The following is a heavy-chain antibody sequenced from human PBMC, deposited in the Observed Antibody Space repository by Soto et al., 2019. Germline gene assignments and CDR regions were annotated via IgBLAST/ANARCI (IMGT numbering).Heavy chain of an antibody. Sequence: SETLSLTCSVSAGSISNGGTYWSWIRQHPGMGLEWIGYIYYLGSTYYHPSLKGRVTISLDTSKNQFSLKLSSVTAADTAVYYCARVSEYDRSAIPYFFVWGQVTTVSVS. CDR3: ARVSEYDRSAIPYFFV. V-gene: IGHV4-31*03. D-gene: IGHD3-22*01. CDR2: IYYLGST. J-gene: IGHJ6*02. CDR1: AGSISNGGTY.